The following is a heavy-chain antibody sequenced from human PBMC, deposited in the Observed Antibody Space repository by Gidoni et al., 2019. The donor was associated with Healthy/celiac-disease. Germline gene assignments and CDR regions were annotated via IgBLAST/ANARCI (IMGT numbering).Heavy chain of an antibody. Sequence: EVQLVESGGGLVQPGRSLRLYCAASGCHFADYAMHWVRQAPGKGLEWVAGISWNSGSIGDADSVKGRFTISRDNAKNSLYLQMNSLRAEDTALYYCAKDIVGGVIAEGTFDYWGQGTLVTVSS. D-gene: IGHD3-16*02. J-gene: IGHJ4*02. V-gene: IGHV3-9*01. CDR2: ISWNSGSI. CDR1: GCHFADYA. CDR3: AKDIVGGVIAEGTFDY.